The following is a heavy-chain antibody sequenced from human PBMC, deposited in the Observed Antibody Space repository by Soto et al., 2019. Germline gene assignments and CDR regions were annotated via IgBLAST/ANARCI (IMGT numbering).Heavy chain of an antibody. J-gene: IGHJ4*02. D-gene: IGHD6-19*01. Sequence: GSLRLSCVVSGVTFDNYGMSWVRQAPGKGLEWVSAISGSGDSTYYADSVKGRFTISRDNSKNTLFLQMNSLRVEDTAVYYCAKPTSLAKGAWYEGHWGEGTLVT. CDR2: ISGSGDST. CDR3: AKPTSLAKGAWYEGH. CDR1: GVTFDNYG. V-gene: IGHV3-23*01.